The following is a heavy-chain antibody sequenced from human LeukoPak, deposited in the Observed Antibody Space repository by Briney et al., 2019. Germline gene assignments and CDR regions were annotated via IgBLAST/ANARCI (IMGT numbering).Heavy chain of an antibody. Sequence: GGSLRLSCAASGFTFSSYAMSWVRQAPGKGLEWVLAISGSGGSTYYADSVKGRFTISRDNAKNTLYLQMNSLRAEDTAVFYCTRGGTSSSVFGYWGQGTLVTVSS. D-gene: IGHD6-6*01. CDR2: ISGSGGST. CDR3: TRGGTSSSVFGY. V-gene: IGHV3-23*01. CDR1: GFTFSSYA. J-gene: IGHJ4*02.